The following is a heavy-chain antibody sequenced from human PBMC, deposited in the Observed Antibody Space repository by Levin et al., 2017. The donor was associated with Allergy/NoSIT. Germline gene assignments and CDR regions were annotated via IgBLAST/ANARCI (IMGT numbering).Heavy chain of an antibody. D-gene: IGHD6-13*01. V-gene: IGHV1-2*02. CDR3: ARDPSGSSWYPH. Sequence: EASVKVSCKASGYTFTGYYMHWVRQAPGQGLEWMGWINPNSGGTNYAQKFQGRVTMTRDTSISTAYMELSRLRSDDTAVYYCARDPSGSSWYPHWGQGTLVTVSS. J-gene: IGHJ4*02. CDR2: INPNSGGT. CDR1: GYTFTGYY.